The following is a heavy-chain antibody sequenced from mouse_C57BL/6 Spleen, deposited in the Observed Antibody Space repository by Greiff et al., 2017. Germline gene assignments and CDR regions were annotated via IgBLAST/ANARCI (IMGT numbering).Heavy chain of an antibody. CDR3: ARDDWDRYFDV. D-gene: IGHD4-1*01. CDR2: ISYDGSN. Sequence: VQLQQSGPGLVKPSQSLSLTCSVTGYSITSGYYWNWIRQFPGNKLEWMGYISYDGSNNYNPSLKNRISITRDTSKNQFFLKLNSVTTEDTATYYCARDDWDRYFDVWGTGTTVTVSS. CDR1: GYSITSGYY. V-gene: IGHV3-6*01. J-gene: IGHJ1*03.